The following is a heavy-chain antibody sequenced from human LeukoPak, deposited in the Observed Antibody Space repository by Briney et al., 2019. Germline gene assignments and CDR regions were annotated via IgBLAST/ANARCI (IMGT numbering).Heavy chain of an antibody. D-gene: IGHD1-1*01. J-gene: IGHJ4*02. CDR1: GGSISSNNW. Sequence: SGTLSLTCAVSGGSISSNNWWGWVRQPPGKGLEWIGEIYHSGSPNYNPSLKSRVTISVDKSRNHFSLNLSSVTAADAAVYYCARVNINNWHSCDYWGQGTLVTVSS. CDR3: ARVNINNWHSCDY. V-gene: IGHV4-4*02. CDR2: IYHSGSP.